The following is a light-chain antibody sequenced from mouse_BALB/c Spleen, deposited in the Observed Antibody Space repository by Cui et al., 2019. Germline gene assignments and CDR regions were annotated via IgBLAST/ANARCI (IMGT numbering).Light chain of an antibody. Sequence: IALTQRPATLPSSPGETATMICSASSSVSYMYWYQQKPGSSPKLLIYHTSNLASGVPVRFSGSGSGTSYSLTISRMEAEDAATYYCQQWSSFPPTFGAGTKLELK. CDR3: QQWSSFPPT. V-gene: IGKV4-55*01. CDR2: HTS. CDR1: SSVSY. J-gene: IGKJ5*01.